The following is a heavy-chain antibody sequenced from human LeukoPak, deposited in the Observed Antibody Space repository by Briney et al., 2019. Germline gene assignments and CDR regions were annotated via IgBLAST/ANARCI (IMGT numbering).Heavy chain of an antibody. V-gene: IGHV1-2*02. CDR1: GGTFSSYA. J-gene: IGHJ4*02. CDR3: ARDYDGYDDYRKWDY. CDR2: IHLKSGGT. Sequence: ASVTVSFKASGGTFSSYAISWVRQAPGQGLEWMAWIHLKSGGTRCAQNFQGRVTMTRDTSTSTAFMEVSRLRSDDTAVYYCARDYDGYDDYRKWDYWGQGTLVTVSS. D-gene: IGHD4-17*01.